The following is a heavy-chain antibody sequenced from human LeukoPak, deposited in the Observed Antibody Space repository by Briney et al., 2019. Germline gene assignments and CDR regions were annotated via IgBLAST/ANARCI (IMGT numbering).Heavy chain of an antibody. CDR3: TYYDSSGRYDYYYGMDV. J-gene: IGHJ6*02. Sequence: GGSLRLSCTASGFTFGDYAMSWVRQAPGKGLEWVGFIRSKAYGGTTEYAASVKGRFTISRDDSKSIAYLQMNSLKTEDTAVYYCTYYDSSGRYDYYYGMDVWGQGTTVTVSS. D-gene: IGHD3-22*01. CDR1: GFTFGDYA. V-gene: IGHV3-49*04. CDR2: IRSKAYGGTT.